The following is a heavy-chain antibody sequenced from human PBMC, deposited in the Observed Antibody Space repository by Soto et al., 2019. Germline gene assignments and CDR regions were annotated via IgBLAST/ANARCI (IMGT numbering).Heavy chain of an antibody. CDR2: IRPGGST. Sequence: SETLSLTCAVYGGSFSGYYWSWIRPPPGKGLKCIEEIRPGGSTNYNPSRRSRVTVSVNTSKGQFPLTLRSVAAGDTDLYNCERGQDTANLDYWGHGTLATVSS. V-gene: IGHV4-34*01. D-gene: IGHD5-18*01. CDR1: GGSFSGYY. J-gene: IGHJ4*01. CDR3: ERGQDTANLDY.